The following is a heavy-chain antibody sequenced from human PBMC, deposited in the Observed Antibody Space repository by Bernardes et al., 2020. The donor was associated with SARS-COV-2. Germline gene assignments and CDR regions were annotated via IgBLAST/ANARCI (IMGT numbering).Heavy chain of an antibody. CDR2: IWYDGSNK. D-gene: IGHD6-13*01. J-gene: IGHJ4*02. CDR1: GFTFSSYG. CDR3: ARDMVAAAGPGIDY. Sequence: SLRLSCAASGFTFSSYGMHWVRQAPGKGLEWVAVIWYDGSNKYYADSVKGRFTISRDNSKNTLYLQMNSLRAEDTAVYYCARDMVAAAGPGIDYWGQGTLVTVSS. V-gene: IGHV3-33*01.